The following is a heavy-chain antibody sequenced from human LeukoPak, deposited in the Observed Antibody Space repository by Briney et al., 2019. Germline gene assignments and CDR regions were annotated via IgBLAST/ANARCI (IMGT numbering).Heavy chain of an antibody. Sequence: PSETLSLTCTVSGGSISSYYWSWIRQPPGKGLEWIGYIYYSGSTNYNPSLKSRVTISVDTSKNQFSLKLSSVTAADTAVYYCARDGRQLWLNYXYYYGMDVWGQGTTVTVSS. CDR3: ARDGRQLWLNYXYYYGMDV. CDR2: IYYSGST. V-gene: IGHV4-59*01. CDR1: GGSISSYY. D-gene: IGHD5-18*01. J-gene: IGHJ6*02.